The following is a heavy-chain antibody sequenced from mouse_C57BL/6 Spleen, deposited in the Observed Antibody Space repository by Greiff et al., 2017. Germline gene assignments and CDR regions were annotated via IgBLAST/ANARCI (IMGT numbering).Heavy chain of an antibody. CDR2: ISDGGSYT. J-gene: IGHJ1*03. CDR1: GFTFSSYA. Sequence: EVQLVESGGGLVKPGGSLKLSCAASGFTFSSYAMSWVRQTPEKRLEWVATISDGGSYTYYPDNVKGRFTISRDNAKNNLYLQMSHLKSEDTAMYYCARDRRRNYYGSSSYWYFDGWGTGTTVTVSS. V-gene: IGHV5-4*01. D-gene: IGHD1-1*01. CDR3: ARDRRRNYYGSSSYWYFDG.